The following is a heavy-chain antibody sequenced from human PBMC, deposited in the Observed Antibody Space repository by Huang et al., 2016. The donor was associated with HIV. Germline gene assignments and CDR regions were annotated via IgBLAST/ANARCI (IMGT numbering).Heavy chain of an antibody. V-gene: IGHV1-2*02. CDR2: LNPTNGAT. CDR3: TRDGVAPDEEFDY. J-gene: IGHJ4*02. D-gene: IGHD5-12*01. CDR1: GYTFADYV. Sequence: QVQLVQSGAEVKKPGASVKVSCKPSGYTFADYVIHWVRQAPGQGLGWGAWLNPTNGATNYAQKFLGRGTVTGDTSINTAYMEFSGLTSDDTANYYCTRDGVAPDEEFDYWGQGTLIIVSS.